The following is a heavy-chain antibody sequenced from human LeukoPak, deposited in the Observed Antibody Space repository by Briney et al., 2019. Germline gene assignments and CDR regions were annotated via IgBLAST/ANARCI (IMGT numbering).Heavy chain of an antibody. CDR1: GFSLSTSGVG. D-gene: IGHD3-3*01. V-gene: IGHV2-5*01. CDR2: IYWNDDK. Sequence: SGPTLVNPTQTLTLTCTFSGFSLSTSGVGVGWIRQPPGKALEWLALIYWNDDKRYSPSLKSRLTITKDTSKNQVVLTMTNMDPVDTATYYCAHSGFSPIFGVVIPPSYNWFDPWGQGTLVTVSS. J-gene: IGHJ5*02. CDR3: AHSGFSPIFGVVIPPSYNWFDP.